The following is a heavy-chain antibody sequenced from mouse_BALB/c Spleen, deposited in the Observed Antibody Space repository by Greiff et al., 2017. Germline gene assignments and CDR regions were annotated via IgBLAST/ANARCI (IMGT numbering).Heavy chain of an antibody. D-gene: IGHD1-2*01. Sequence: EVQGVESGGGLVKPGGSLKLSCAASGFTFSSYTMSWVRQTPEKRLEWVATISSGGSYTYYPDSVKGRFTISRDNAKNTLYLQMSSLKSEDTAMYYCTRDQPLLRLYYFDYWGQGTTLTVSS. V-gene: IGHV5-6-4*01. CDR1: GFTFSSYT. J-gene: IGHJ2*01. CDR2: ISSGGSYT. CDR3: TRDQPLLRLYYFDY.